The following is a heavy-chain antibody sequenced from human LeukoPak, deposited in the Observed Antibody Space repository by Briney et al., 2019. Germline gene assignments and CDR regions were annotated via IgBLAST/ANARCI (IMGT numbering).Heavy chain of an antibody. J-gene: IGHJ4*02. Sequence: ASVKVSCTASGYTFTAYHMHWVRQAPGQGLEWMGYINPNSGGTNYAQKFQGRVTMTRDTSISTAYMELSRLRSDDTAVYYCARWRIQLWPQPLYFDYWGQGTLVTVSS. V-gene: IGHV1-2*02. CDR1: GYTFTAYH. CDR3: ARWRIQLWPQPLYFDY. CDR2: INPNSGGT. D-gene: IGHD5-18*01.